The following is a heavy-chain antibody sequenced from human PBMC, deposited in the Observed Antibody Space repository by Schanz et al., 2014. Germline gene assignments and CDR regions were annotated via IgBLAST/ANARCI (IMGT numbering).Heavy chain of an antibody. Sequence: QVHLVESGGGVVRPGGSLRLSCAASGFTMITYAMHWVRQPPGKGLEWVAIITYDGSNTYHADSVKGRFTISRDNSKNTLYLQMNSLRAEDTAVYYCIRGDIMVVPVAHFWGQGILVTVSS. D-gene: IGHD2-2*01. CDR2: ITYDGSNT. CDR3: IRGDIMVVPVAHF. J-gene: IGHJ4*02. CDR1: GFTMITYA. V-gene: IGHV3-30*04.